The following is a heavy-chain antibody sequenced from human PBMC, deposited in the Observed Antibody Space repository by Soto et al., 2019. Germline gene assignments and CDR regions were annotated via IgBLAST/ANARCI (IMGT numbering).Heavy chain of an antibody. D-gene: IGHD3-16*01. CDR1: GFTFSSYG. Sequence: GGSLRLSCAASGFTFSSYGMHWVRQGPGKGLEWVTGRLYDGSEKYYADSVKGRFTISRENSKNKQYLQMNSLRTAASAVYYCAKAGGGFCDSLHHWGQGTPVTVSS. CDR3: AKAGGGFCDSLHH. J-gene: IGHJ4*02. CDR2: RLYDGSEK. V-gene: IGHV3-30*18.